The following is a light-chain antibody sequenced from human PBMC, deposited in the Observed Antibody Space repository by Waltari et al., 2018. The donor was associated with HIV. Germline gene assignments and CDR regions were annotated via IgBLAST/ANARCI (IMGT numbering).Light chain of an antibody. CDR3: AAWDDSLNGPL. CDR1: SSNVGRNS. V-gene: IGLV1-44*01. CDR2: KTN. Sequence: QPVLTQPPSASGTPGQRVTISCSGSSSNVGRNSVSWYRQFPGTAPKLLIYKTNQRPSGVPDRFSGSKSGTSASLAISGLQSDDESVYYCAAWDDSLNGPLFGGGTQLTVL. J-gene: IGLJ2*01.